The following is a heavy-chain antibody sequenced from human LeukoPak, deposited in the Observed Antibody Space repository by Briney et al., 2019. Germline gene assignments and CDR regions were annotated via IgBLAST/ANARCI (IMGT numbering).Heavy chain of an antibody. J-gene: IGHJ4*02. CDR1: GGSISSYY. Sequence: LETLSLTCTVSGGSISSYYWSWIRQPPGKGLEWIGYIYYSGSTNYNPSLRSRVTISVDTSKNQFSLKLSSVTAADTAVYYCARDDFWSGYDYWGQGTLVTVSS. D-gene: IGHD3-3*01. CDR2: IYYSGST. V-gene: IGHV4-59*01. CDR3: ARDDFWSGYDY.